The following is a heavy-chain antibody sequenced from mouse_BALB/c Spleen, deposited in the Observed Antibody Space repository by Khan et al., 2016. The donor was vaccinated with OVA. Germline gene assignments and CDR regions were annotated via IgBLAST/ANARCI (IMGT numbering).Heavy chain of an antibody. D-gene: IGHD1-1*01. CDR1: GYTFSSYW. V-gene: IGHV1-9*01. J-gene: IGHJ2*01. Sequence: VQLQQSGADLMKPGASVKISCKVAGYTFSSYWIEWIKQRPGHGLEWIGEILPGSGSTNCNEKFKGKATFTADTSSNTASMQLSSLTSEDSAVYYCARVNSGNRNYFDYWGQGTTLTVSS. CDR2: ILPGSGST. CDR3: ARVNSGNRNYFDY.